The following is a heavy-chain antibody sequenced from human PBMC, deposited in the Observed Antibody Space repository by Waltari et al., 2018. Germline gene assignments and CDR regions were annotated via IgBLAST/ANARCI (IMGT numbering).Heavy chain of an antibody. J-gene: IGHJ3*02. CDR3: ARGGLGTYYYDSRGAFDI. CDR1: GGTFSSYA. CDR2: IIPIFGTA. Sequence: QVQLVQSGAEVKKPGSSVKVSCKASGGTFSSYAISWVRPAPGQGLEWMGGIIPIFGTANYAQKFQGRVTITTDESTSTAYMELSSLRSEDTAVYYCARGGLGTYYYDSRGAFDIWGQGTMVTVSS. V-gene: IGHV1-69*05. D-gene: IGHD3-22*01.